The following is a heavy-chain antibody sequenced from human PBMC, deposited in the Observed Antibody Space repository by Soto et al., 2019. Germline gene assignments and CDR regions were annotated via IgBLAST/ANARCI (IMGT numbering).Heavy chain of an antibody. CDR2: INSDGSST. Sequence: EVQLVESGGGLVQPGGSLRLSCAASGFTFSSYWMHWVRQAPGKGLVWVSRINSDGSSTSYAESVKGRFTISRDNAKSTLYLQINSQSAEDTAVYYCAREHSSSWYCFQVFDYWGQGTLVTVSS. J-gene: IGHJ4*02. D-gene: IGHD6-13*01. CDR3: AREHSSSWYCFQVFDY. V-gene: IGHV3-74*01. CDR1: GFTFSSYW.